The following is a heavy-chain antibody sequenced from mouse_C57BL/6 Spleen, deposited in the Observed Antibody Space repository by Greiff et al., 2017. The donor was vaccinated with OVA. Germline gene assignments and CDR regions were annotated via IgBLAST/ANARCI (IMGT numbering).Heavy chain of an antibody. CDR1: GFTFSSYA. Sequence: EVQVVESGGGLVKPGGSLKLSCAASGFTFSSYAMSWVRQTPAKRLEWVATISDGGSYTYYPDNVKGRFTISRDNAKNNLYLQMSHLKSEDTAMYYCARDRNGNYGTGYFDVWGTGTTVTVSS. CDR2: ISDGGSYT. V-gene: IGHV5-4*01. CDR3: ARDRNGNYGTGYFDV. D-gene: IGHD1-1*01. J-gene: IGHJ1*03.